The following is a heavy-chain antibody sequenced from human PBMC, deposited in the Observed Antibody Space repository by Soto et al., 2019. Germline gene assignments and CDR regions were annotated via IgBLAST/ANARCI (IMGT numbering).Heavy chain of an antibody. J-gene: IGHJ4*02. D-gene: IGHD6-13*01. V-gene: IGHV4-59*01. CDR3: ARVKQQLVSYFDY. Sequence: PSETLSLTCTVSGGSISSYYWSWIRQPPGKGLEWIGYIYYSGSTNYNPSLKSRVTISVDTSRNQFSLKLSSVTAADTAVYYCARVKQQLVSYFDYWGQGTLVTVSS. CDR1: GGSISSYY. CDR2: IYYSGST.